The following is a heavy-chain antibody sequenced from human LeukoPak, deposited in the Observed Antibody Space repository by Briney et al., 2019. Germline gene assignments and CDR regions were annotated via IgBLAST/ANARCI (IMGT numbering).Heavy chain of an antibody. CDR3: ARVTVTTPYYYYYGMDV. V-gene: IGHV3-30-3*01. Sequence: GRSLRLSCAASGFTFSSYAMHWVRQAPGKGQEWVAVISYDGSNKYYADSVKGRFTISRDNSKNTLYLQMNSLRAEDTAVYYCARVTVTTPYYYYYGMDVWGQGTTVTVSS. D-gene: IGHD4-17*01. J-gene: IGHJ6*02. CDR1: GFTFSSYA. CDR2: ISYDGSNK.